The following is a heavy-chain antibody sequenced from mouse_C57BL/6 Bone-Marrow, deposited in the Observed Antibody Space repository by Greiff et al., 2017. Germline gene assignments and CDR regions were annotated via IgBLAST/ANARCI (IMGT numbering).Heavy chain of an antibody. Sequence: QVQLQQPGAELVKPGASVKLSCKASGYTFTRYWMHWVKQRPGQGLEWIGMIHPNSGSTNYNEKFKSKATLTVDKSSSTAYMQLSSLTSEDSAVYYCARDYGSSFYWYFDVWGTGTTVTVSS. J-gene: IGHJ1*03. CDR1: GYTFTRYW. V-gene: IGHV1-64*01. CDR3: ARDYGSSFYWYFDV. D-gene: IGHD1-1*01. CDR2: IHPNSGST.